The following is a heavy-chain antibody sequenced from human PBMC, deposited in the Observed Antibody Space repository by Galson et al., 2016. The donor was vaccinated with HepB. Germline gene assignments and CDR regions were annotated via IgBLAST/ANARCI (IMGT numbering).Heavy chain of an antibody. CDR3: ANCLISYSSNGPIDY. D-gene: IGHD6-13*01. CDR1: GFTFSSYA. J-gene: IGHJ4*02. V-gene: IGHV3-30*18. CDR2: ISYDGSNK. Sequence: SLRLSCAPSGFTFSSYAMSWVRQAPGKGLEWVAVISYDGSNKYYADFVKGRFTISRDNSKNTLYLQMNSLGAEDTAVYYCANCLISYSSNGPIDYWGQGTLVTVSS.